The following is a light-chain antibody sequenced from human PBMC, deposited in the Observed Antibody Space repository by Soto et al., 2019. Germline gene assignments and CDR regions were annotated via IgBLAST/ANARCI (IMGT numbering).Light chain of an antibody. J-gene: IGKJ5*01. Sequence: EIVLMQSPATLSVSPGERATLSCRASQSVTTNLAWYQQKPGQVPRLLISGASTRATDIPARFSGSGSGTEFTLTISSLQSEDLAVYYCQQFDSWPITFGQGTRLEIK. CDR1: QSVTTN. CDR3: QQFDSWPIT. CDR2: GAS. V-gene: IGKV3-15*01.